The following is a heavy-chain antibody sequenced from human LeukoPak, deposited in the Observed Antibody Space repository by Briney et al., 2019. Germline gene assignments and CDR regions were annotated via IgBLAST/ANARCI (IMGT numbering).Heavy chain of an antibody. Sequence: SETLSLTCTVSGGSTSSHYWSWIRQPPGKGLEWIGYIYYSGSTNYNPSLKGLVTISVETSKNQFSLKLSSVTAADTAVYYCATARDGYALYYYYSYVDVWGKGTTVTISS. CDR3: ATARDGYALYYYYSYVDV. J-gene: IGHJ6*03. D-gene: IGHD5-24*01. CDR1: GGSTSSHY. CDR2: IYYSGST. V-gene: IGHV4-59*11.